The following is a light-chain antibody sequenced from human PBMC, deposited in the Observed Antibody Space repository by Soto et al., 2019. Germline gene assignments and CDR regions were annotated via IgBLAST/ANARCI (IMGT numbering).Light chain of an antibody. Sequence: DIQMTQSPSSLSASVGDRVTITCRASQSISSYLNWYQQKPGKAPKLLIYAASSLQSGVPSSFSGSGSGTDFTLTISSLQPEDFATDYGQQSYSTPFTFGPGTKVDTK. CDR3: QQSYSTPFT. J-gene: IGKJ3*01. CDR1: QSISSY. V-gene: IGKV1-39*01. CDR2: AAS.